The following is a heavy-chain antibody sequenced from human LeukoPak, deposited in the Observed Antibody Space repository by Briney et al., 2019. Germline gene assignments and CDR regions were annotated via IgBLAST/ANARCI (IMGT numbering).Heavy chain of an antibody. D-gene: IGHD5-18*01. Sequence: SETLSLTCAVYGGSFSGYYWSWIRQPPGKGLEWIGEINHSGNTIYNPSLKSRVTISVDTSKNQLSLKLSSVTAADTAVYYCARKPRGYSYGYWFDSWGQGTLVTVSS. CDR3: ARKPRGYSYGYWFDS. CDR2: INHSGNT. CDR1: GGSFSGYY. V-gene: IGHV4-34*01. J-gene: IGHJ5*01.